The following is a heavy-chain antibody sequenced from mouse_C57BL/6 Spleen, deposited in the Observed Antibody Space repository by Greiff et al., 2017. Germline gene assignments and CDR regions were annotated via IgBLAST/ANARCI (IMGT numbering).Heavy chain of an antibody. V-gene: IGHV5-17*01. CDR2: ISSGSSTI. CDR3: ARREDDYDDAMDY. Sequence: DVMLVESGGGLVKPGGSLKLSCAASGFTFSDYGMHWVRQTPEKGLEWVAYISSGSSTIYYAEPVKGRFTISRDNAKNTLFLQMTSLRSEDTAMYYCARREDDYDDAMDYWGQGTSVTVSS. CDR1: GFTFSDYG. D-gene: IGHD2-4*01. J-gene: IGHJ4*01.